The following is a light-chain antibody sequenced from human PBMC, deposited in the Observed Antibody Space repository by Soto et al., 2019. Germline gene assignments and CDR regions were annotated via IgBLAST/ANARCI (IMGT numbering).Light chain of an antibody. CDR2: AAS. V-gene: IGKV1-39*01. Sequence: DIQMTQSPSSLSASVGDRVTITCRASQSISSYLNWYQQKPGKAPKLLIYAASSLQSGVPSRFSGSGSGTDFTLTISSLQPEDFATYYCQQSYSTPLTFGGGTHVEIK. CDR1: QSISSY. CDR3: QQSYSTPLT. J-gene: IGKJ4*01.